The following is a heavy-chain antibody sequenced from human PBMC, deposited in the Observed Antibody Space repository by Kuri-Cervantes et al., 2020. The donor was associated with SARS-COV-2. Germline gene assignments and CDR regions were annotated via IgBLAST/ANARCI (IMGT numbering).Heavy chain of an antibody. Sequence: LSLTCATSGFNFSTYAMSWVRQAPGKGLEWVAFIWNDGSNKYYADSVKGRFTISRDNSKNTLYLQMDSLKTEDTGVYYCTPDRWEESGWGQGTLVTVSS. CDR3: TPDRWEESG. D-gene: IGHD1-26*01. V-gene: IGHV3-33*08. J-gene: IGHJ4*02. CDR2: IWNDGSNK. CDR1: GFNFSTYA.